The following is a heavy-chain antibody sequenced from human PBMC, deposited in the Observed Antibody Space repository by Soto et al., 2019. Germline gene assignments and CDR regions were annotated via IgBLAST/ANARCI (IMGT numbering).Heavy chain of an antibody. Sequence: SVKVSCKASGGTFSSYAISWVRQAPGQGLEWMGGIIPIFGTANYAQKFRGRVTITADESTSTAYMELSSLRSEDTAVYYCARVGYCSGGSCYSVYFDYWGQGTLVTVSS. J-gene: IGHJ4*02. D-gene: IGHD2-15*01. V-gene: IGHV1-69*13. CDR2: IIPIFGTA. CDR3: ARVGYCSGGSCYSVYFDY. CDR1: GGTFSSYA.